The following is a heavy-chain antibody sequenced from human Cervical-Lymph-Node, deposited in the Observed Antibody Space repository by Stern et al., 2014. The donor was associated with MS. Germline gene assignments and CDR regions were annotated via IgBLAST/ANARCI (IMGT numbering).Heavy chain of an antibody. Sequence: QLQLQESGPGLVKPSETLSLTCAVSGDSISSYTHYWAWIRQPPGKGLEWIGCFYDSGAPYYTPSLKSRVTIPVDTPKNHFSLGLNSVTAADTAVYYCAKHACTGAACPFDLWGQGTLVTVSS. D-gene: IGHD2-8*02. CDR2: FYDSGAP. CDR1: GDSISSYTHY. CDR3: AKHACTGAACPFDL. V-gene: IGHV4-39*01. J-gene: IGHJ4*02.